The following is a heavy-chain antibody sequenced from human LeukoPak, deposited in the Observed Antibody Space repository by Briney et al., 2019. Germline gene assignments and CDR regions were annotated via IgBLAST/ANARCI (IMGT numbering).Heavy chain of an antibody. D-gene: IGHD6-19*01. CDR2: IYTSGST. V-gene: IGHV4-4*07. Sequence: SETLSLTRTVSGGSISSSYWSWLRQPAGKGLEWIGRIYTSGSTDYNPSLESRVTISVDKSKNQLSLRLTSVTAADTAVYYCARGYSSGWYPFHYWGQGTLVTVSS. CDR1: GGSISSSY. J-gene: IGHJ4*02. CDR3: ARGYSSGWYPFHY.